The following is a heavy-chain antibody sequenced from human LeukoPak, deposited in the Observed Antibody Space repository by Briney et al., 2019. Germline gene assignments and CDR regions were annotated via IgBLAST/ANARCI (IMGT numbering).Heavy chain of an antibody. CDR1: GFTFSSYG. D-gene: IGHD5-12*01. CDR3: ARDGAKYSGYDWAY. J-gene: IGHJ4*02. V-gene: IGHV3-30*05. CDR2: ISYDGSNK. Sequence: HAGGSLRLSCAASGFTFSSYGMHWVRQAPGKGLEWVAVISYDGSNKYYADSVKGRFTISRDNSKNTLYLQMNSLRAEGTAVYYCARDGAKYSGYDWAYWGQGTLVTVSS.